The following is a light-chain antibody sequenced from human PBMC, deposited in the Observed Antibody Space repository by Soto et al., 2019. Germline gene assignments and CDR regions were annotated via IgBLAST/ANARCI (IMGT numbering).Light chain of an antibody. CDR3: QQYYSTPPT. J-gene: IGKJ1*01. CDR1: QSVFYSSNNKNF. CDR2: WAS. V-gene: IGKV4-1*01. Sequence: DIVMTQSPDSLAVSLGERATINCKSSQSVFYSSNNKNFLAWYQQKAGQPPKLLIYWASARESGVPDRFSGYGSATDFTLTIDSLQAEDVAVYYCQQYYSTPPTFGQGTKVEIK.